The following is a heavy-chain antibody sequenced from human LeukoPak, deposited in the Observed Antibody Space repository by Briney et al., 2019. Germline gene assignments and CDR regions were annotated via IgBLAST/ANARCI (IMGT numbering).Heavy chain of an antibody. Sequence: SETLSLTCTVSGGSISSGSYYWSWIRQPAGKGLEWIGRIYTSGSTNYNPSLKSRVTISVDTSKNQFSLKLSSVTAADTAVYYCARWGIAAAGTNYYYMDVWGKGTTVTVSS. CDR2: IYTSGST. D-gene: IGHD6-13*01. CDR1: GGSISSGSYY. CDR3: ARWGIAAAGTNYYYMDV. V-gene: IGHV4-61*02. J-gene: IGHJ6*03.